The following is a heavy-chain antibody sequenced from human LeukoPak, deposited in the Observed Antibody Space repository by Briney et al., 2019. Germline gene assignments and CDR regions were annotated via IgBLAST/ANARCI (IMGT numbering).Heavy chain of an antibody. CDR3: ARDMVHDPSHSLGLHY. D-gene: IGHD3-10*01. V-gene: IGHV3-74*01. Sequence: QPGGSLRLSCAASGFTFSSYWMHWVRQAPGKGLVWVSRINSDGSSTSYADSVKGRFTISRDNAKNTLYLQMNSLRAEDTAVFYCARDMVHDPSHSLGLHYWGQGTLVTVSS. J-gene: IGHJ4*02. CDR1: GFTFSSYW. CDR2: INSDGSST.